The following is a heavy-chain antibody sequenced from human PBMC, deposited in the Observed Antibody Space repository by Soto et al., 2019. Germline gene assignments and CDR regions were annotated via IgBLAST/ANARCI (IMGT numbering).Heavy chain of an antibody. V-gene: IGHV4-4*02. J-gene: IGHJ6*02. CDR1: GGSISSSNW. D-gene: IGHD3-10*01. CDR2: IYHSGST. CDR3: ARGSGWGSGSYYNYYYGMDV. Sequence: PSETLSLTCAVSGGSISSSNWWSWVRQPPGKGLEWIGEIYHSGSTNYNPSLKSRVTISVDKSKNQFSLKLSFVTAADTAVYYCARGSGWGSGSYYNYYYGMDVWGQGTTVTVSS.